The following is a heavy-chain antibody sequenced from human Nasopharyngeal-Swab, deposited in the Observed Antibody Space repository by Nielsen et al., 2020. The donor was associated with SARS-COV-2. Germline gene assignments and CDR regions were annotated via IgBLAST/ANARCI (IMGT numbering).Heavy chain of an antibody. V-gene: IGHV4-30-4*01. CDR2: ITYNGNT. CDR3: ARAVVWVGAAPSAVWGYFDY. D-gene: IGHD2-15*01. J-gene: IGHJ4*02. Sequence: WIRQPPGKGLEWIAFITYNGNTYYDPSLKSRVTISVDTSKNQFSLKLSSVTAADTAVYYCARAVVWVGAAPSAVWGYFDYWGQGTLVTVSS.